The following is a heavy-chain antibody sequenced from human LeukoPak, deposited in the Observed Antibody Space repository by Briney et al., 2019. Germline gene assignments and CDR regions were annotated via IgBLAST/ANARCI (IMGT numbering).Heavy chain of an antibody. D-gene: IGHD3-10*01. J-gene: IGHJ4*02. CDR2: VNPSGINT. CDR3: ARDGTAGELFDY. V-gene: IGHV1-46*01. Sequence: ASVKVSCKASGYTFTNYYIHWVRQAPGQGLERMGLVNPSGINTNYAQKFQGRVTMTRDTSTRTVYMELSSLRSEDTAVYYCARDGTAGELFDYWGQGTLVTVSS. CDR1: GYTFTNYY.